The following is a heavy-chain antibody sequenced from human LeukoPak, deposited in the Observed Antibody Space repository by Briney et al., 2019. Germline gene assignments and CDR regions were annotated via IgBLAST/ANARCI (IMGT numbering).Heavy chain of an antibody. V-gene: IGHV1-18*01. CDR2: ISAYNGNT. D-gene: IGHD3-9*01. Sequence: EASVKVSCKASGYTFTSYGISWVRQAPGQGLEWMGWISAYNGNTNYAQKLQGRVTMTTDTSTSTAYMELRSLRSDDTAVYYCARAPHGDILTGYYPDEPSQFDYWGQGTLVTVSS. CDR3: ARAPHGDILTGYYPDEPSQFDY. J-gene: IGHJ4*02. CDR1: GYTFTSYG.